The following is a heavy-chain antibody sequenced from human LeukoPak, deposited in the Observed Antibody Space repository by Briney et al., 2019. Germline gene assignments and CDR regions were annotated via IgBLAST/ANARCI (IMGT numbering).Heavy chain of an antibody. CDR2: IFGSGGPT. V-gene: IGHV3-23*01. D-gene: IGHD6-19*01. CDR3: VKGDSSGWY. J-gene: IGHJ4*02. CDR1: GGSISSSSYY. Sequence: ETLSLTCTVSGGSISSSSYYWGWIRQPPGKGLEWVSSIFGSGGPTYYADSVKGRFTISRDNSKNTLYLQLNSLRAEDTALYYCVKGDSSGWYWGQGALVTVSS.